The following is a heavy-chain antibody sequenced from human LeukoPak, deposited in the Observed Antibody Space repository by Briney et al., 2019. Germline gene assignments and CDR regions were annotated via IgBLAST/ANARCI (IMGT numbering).Heavy chain of an antibody. CDR3: ARDDRDCSGGSCAPLH. V-gene: IGHV4-38-2*02. CDR1: GYSISSGYY. J-gene: IGHJ1*01. CDR2: TYHSGST. Sequence: PSETLSLTCTVSGYSISSGYYWGRIRQPPGKGLEWIGSTYHSGSTYYNPSLKSRVTISVDTSKNQFSLKLSSVTAADTAVYYCARDDRDCSGGSCAPLHWGQGTLVTVSS. D-gene: IGHD2-15*01.